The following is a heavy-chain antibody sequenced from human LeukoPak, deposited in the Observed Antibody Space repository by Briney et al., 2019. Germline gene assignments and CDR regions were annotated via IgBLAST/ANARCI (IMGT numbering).Heavy chain of an antibody. CDR3: AGRGTACDAFDI. J-gene: IGHJ3*02. CDR1: GYRFSDYW. Sequence: GESLQISCKGSGYRFSDYWIGWVRQLPGKGLEWMGIIYPGDSDTRYSPSFQGQVTISGDKSISTAYLQWSSLTASDTAMYYCAGRGTACDAFDIWGQGTMVTVSS. D-gene: IGHD1-1*01. V-gene: IGHV5-51*01. CDR2: IYPGDSDT.